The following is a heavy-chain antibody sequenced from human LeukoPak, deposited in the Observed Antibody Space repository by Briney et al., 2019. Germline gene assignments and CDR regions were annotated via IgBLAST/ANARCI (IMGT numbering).Heavy chain of an antibody. J-gene: IGHJ4*02. CDR3: ARDAETSLAN. CDR1: GFAVSSKH. CDR2: IYLDGRA. D-gene: IGHD5-24*01. V-gene: IGHV3-66*01. Sequence: PGGSLRLSCAASGFAVSSKHMNWVRQAPGKGLEWVTVIYLDGRADYADSVKGRFTISSDNSKNTVYLQMNSLKDEDTAVYYCARDAETSLANWGQGTLVTVSP.